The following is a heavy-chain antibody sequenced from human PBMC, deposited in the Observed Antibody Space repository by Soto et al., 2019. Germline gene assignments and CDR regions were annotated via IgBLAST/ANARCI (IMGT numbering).Heavy chain of an antibody. Sequence: QITLKESGPTLVKPTQTLTLTCTFSGFSLSTSGVGVAWIRQPPGKALEWLALIYWDDDKRYRPSLETRLTITKDPSKHQVVLTMTNVDSVDTATYYCAYLPCSGGSCYWFSYSGMDVWGQGTTVIVSS. CDR3: AYLPCSGGSCYWFSYSGMDV. J-gene: IGHJ6*02. CDR1: GFSLSTSGVG. V-gene: IGHV2-5*02. D-gene: IGHD2-15*01. CDR2: IYWDDDK.